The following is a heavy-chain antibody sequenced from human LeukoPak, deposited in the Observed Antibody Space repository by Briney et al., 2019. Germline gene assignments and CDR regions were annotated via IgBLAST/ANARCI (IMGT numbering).Heavy chain of an antibody. V-gene: IGHV4-39*01. Sequence: PSETLSLTCTVSGGSISRSSYYWGWIRQPPGKGLEWIGSIYYSGSTYYNPSLKSRVTISVDTSKNQFSLKLSSVTAADTAVYYCARHFWTAAATDYWGQGTLVTVSS. CDR1: GGSISRSSYY. J-gene: IGHJ4*02. CDR2: IYYSGST. D-gene: IGHD6-13*01. CDR3: ARHFWTAAATDY.